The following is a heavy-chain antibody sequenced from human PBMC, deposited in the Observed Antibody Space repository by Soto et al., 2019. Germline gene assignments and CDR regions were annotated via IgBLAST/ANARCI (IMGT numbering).Heavy chain of an antibody. Sequence: QVQLVESGGGVVQPGRSLRLSCVGSGFPFWHYGMHWVRQAPCKGLEWVAVIWSDGKKESYADFVKGRFAISRDNFKDTLYLQMNSLRAEDTPAYYCARDRAGGWFHMDVWGQGTTVTVSS. D-gene: IGHD6-19*01. CDR3: ARDRAGGWFHMDV. V-gene: IGHV3-33*01. CDR1: GFPFWHYG. CDR2: IWSDGKKE. J-gene: IGHJ6*02.